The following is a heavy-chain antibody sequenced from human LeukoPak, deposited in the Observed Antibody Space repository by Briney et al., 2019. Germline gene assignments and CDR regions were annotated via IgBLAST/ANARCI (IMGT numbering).Heavy chain of an antibody. Sequence: GGSLRLSCAASGFTFSDYYMSWMRPTPGKGLEWVSAISGSGDSTYYADSVKGRFTISRDHSKNTLYLQMNSLRAEDTAVYYCAKGDLTTRYYYYYYMDVWGKGTTVTVSS. CDR1: GFTFSDYY. CDR3: AKGDLTTRYYYYYYMDV. CDR2: ISGSGDST. D-gene: IGHD4/OR15-4a*01. J-gene: IGHJ6*03. V-gene: IGHV3-23*01.